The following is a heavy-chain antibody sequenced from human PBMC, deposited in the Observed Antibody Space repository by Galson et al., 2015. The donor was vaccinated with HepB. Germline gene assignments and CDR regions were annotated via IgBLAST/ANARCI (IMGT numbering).Heavy chain of an antibody. V-gene: IGHV3-11*06. CDR3: ARVADADYGDHSHFDY. CDR1: GFTFSDYY. D-gene: IGHD4-17*01. Sequence: SLRLSCAASGFTFSDYYMSWLRQAPGQGLEWVSYISSSSTYTNYADSVRGRFTISRDNAKNSLYLQINSLRAEDTAVYYCARVADADYGDHSHFDYWGQGTLVTVSS. J-gene: IGHJ4*02. CDR2: ISSSSTYT.